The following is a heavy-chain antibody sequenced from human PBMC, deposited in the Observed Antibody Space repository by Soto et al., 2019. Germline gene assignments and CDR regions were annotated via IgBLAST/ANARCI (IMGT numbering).Heavy chain of an antibody. V-gene: IGHV3-30*18. CDR1: GFTFSSYG. CDR3: AKGLTYRGYSGYAYPPRKFDP. Sequence: QVQLVESGGGVVQPGRSLRLSCAASGFTFSSYGMHWVRQAPGKGLEWVAVISDDGSNKYYADSVKGRFTISRDNSKNPLYLQMNSLSAEDTAVYYCAKGLTYRGYSGYAYPPRKFDPWGQGTLVTVSS. J-gene: IGHJ5*02. D-gene: IGHD5-12*01. CDR2: ISDDGSNK.